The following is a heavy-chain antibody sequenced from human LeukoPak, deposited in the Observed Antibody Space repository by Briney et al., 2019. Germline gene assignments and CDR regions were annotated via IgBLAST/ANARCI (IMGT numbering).Heavy chain of an antibody. D-gene: IGHD6-13*01. CDR3: ACPDLRSSWPQGDY. Sequence: GSVRDSRMPPQYTSTSYYMRWVPQTPGQGLECMGIINPSGGSTSYAQKFQGRVTMTRDTSTSTVHMELSSLRSEDTAVYYSACPDLRSSWPQGDYWGQGTLVTVSS. V-gene: IGHV1-46*01. J-gene: IGHJ4*02. CDR1: QYTSTSYY. CDR2: INPSGGST.